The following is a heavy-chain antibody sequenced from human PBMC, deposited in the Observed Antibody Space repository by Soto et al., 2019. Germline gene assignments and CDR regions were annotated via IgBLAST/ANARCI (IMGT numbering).Heavy chain of an antibody. CDR2: INAGNGNT. CDR1: GYTFTSYA. V-gene: IGHV1-3*01. J-gene: IGHJ4*02. Sequence: GASVKVSCKASGYTFTSYAMHWVRHAPGQRLEWMGWINAGNGNTKYSQKFQGRVTITRDTSASTAYMELSSLRSEDTAVYYCAREAADYGDYEEFDYWGKGALVTVSS. D-gene: IGHD4-17*01. CDR3: AREAADYGDYEEFDY.